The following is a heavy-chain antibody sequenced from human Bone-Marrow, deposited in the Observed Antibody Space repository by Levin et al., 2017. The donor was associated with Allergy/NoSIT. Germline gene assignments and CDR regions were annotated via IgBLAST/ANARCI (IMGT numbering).Heavy chain of an antibody. V-gene: IGHV3-30-3*01. D-gene: IGHD3-10*01. Sequence: GGSLRLSCAASGLTFSGYALHWVRQAPGKGLEWVAAISYAESYEYYADSVRGRFTISRDNSKNTLYLQMNSLRAEDTAVYYCARKDDYSGSGSSLDLWGQGTLVTVSS. J-gene: IGHJ5*02. CDR2: ISYAESYE. CDR3: ARKDDYSGSGSSLDL. CDR1: GLTFSGYA.